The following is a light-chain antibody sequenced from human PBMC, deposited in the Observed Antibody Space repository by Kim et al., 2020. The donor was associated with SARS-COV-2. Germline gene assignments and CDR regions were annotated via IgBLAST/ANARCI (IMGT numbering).Light chain of an antibody. CDR3: QKYDNAPWT. V-gene: IGKV1-27*01. J-gene: IGKJ1*01. Sequence: ASVGAGFTITCRAGQDISNHLAWYQQKPGKVPKVLISAASALQSGVPSRFSGSRSGTDFTLTISSLQPEDVATYYCQKYDNAPWTFGQGTKVDI. CDR1: QDISNH. CDR2: AAS.